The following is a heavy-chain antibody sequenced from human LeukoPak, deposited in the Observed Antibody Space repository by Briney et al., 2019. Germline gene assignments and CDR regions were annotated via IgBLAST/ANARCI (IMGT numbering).Heavy chain of an antibody. J-gene: IGHJ4*02. V-gene: IGHV1-69*13. CDR2: IIPIFGTA. Sequence: ASVKVSCTASGYTFISYGISWVRQAPGQGLEWMGGIIPIFGTANYAQKFQGRVTITADESTSTAYMELSSLRSEDTAVYYCARNSGYSGYDYEDYFDYWGQGTLVTVSS. CDR1: GYTFISYG. CDR3: ARNSGYSGYDYEDYFDY. D-gene: IGHD5-12*01.